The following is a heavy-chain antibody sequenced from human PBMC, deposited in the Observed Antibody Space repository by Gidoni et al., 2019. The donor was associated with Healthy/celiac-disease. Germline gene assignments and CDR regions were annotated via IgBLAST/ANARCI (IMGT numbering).Heavy chain of an antibody. CDR3: ARTMIKRYNCNYVGGCYFDY. CDR2: IYYCGST. V-gene: IGHV4-39*01. Sequence: QLQLQESGPGLVKPSEPLSLTCTVSGGSIISSSYYWGWIRQPPGKGLEWIGSIYYCGSTYYNPSLKSRVTISVDTSNDQFALKLSSVTAADTSVYYCARTMIKRYNCNYVGGCYFDYWGQGTLVTVSS. J-gene: IGHJ4*02. CDR1: GGSIISSSYY. D-gene: IGHD1-7*01.